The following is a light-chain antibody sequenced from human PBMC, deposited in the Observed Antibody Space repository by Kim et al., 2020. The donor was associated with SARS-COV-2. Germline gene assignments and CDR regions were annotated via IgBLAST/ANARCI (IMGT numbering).Light chain of an antibody. CDR1: ETIYSR. V-gene: IGKV3-11*01. Sequence: LSPGEGATLSCRASETIYSRLAWYQQKPGQPPRLLIYDASSRATGIPARFSGSGSETDFTLTISRLEPEDFAVYYCQQRSAWPGTFGQGTRVEIK. CDR2: DAS. J-gene: IGKJ1*01. CDR3: QQRSAWPGT.